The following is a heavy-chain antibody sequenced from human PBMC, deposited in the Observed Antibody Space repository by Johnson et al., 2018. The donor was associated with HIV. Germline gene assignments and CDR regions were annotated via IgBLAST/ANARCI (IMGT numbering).Heavy chain of an antibody. CDR2: INSKTDGGTT. CDR1: GFTFSNAW. V-gene: IGHV3-15*01. Sequence: VQLVESGGGLVKPGGSLRLSCAASGFTFSNAWMSWVRQAPGKGLEWVGRINSKTDGGTTDYAAPVKGRFTISRDDSKNTLYLQLNSLKTEDTAVYYCTTERGDPLIGADAFDIWDQGTMVTVSS. CDR3: TTERGDPLIGADAFDI. D-gene: IGHD3-16*01. J-gene: IGHJ3*02.